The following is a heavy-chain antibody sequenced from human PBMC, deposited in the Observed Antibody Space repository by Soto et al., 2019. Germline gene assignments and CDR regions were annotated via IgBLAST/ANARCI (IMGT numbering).Heavy chain of an antibody. Sequence: SETLSLTCTVSGGSISSYYWSWIRQPPGKGLEWIGYIYYSGSTNYNPSLKSRVTISVYTSKNQFSLKLSSVTAADTAVYYCARTARYSGNWFDPWGQGTLVPVSS. CDR3: ARTARYSGNWFDP. CDR2: IYYSGST. D-gene: IGHD5-18*01. J-gene: IGHJ5*02. CDR1: GGSISSYY. V-gene: IGHV4-59*08.